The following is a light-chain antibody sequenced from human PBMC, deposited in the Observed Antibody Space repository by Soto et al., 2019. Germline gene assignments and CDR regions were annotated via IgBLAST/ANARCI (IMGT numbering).Light chain of an antibody. Sequence: DIQMTQSPSTLSASVGDRVTITCRASQSISSWLAWYQQKPGIAPKLLIYHASNLDSGVPSRFSGSGYGTEFTLTISRLEPEDFAVYYCHQYGDSPFTFGPGTKVHIK. CDR2: HAS. V-gene: IGKV1-5*01. CDR1: QSISSW. CDR3: HQYGDSPFT. J-gene: IGKJ3*01.